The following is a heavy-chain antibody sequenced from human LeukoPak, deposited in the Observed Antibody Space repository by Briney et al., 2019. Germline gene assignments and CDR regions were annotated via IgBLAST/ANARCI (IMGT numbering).Heavy chain of an antibody. CDR3: ARSPATYYYDSSGYLYYFDY. V-gene: IGHV1-18*01. CDR1: GYTLTSYG. CDR2: ICAYNGNT. D-gene: IGHD3-22*01. Sequence: ASVKVSCKASGYTLTSYGISWVRQAPEQGLEWMGWICAYNGNTNYAHKLQGRVTMTTDTSTSTAYMELRSRRSADTAVYYCARSPATYYYDSSGYLYYFDYWGQGTLVTVSS. J-gene: IGHJ4*02.